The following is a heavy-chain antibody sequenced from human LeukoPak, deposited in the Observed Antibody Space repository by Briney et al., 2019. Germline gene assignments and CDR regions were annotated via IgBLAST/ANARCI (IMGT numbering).Heavy chain of an antibody. J-gene: IGHJ1*01. CDR3: TTGRLVAIRPGAGYFQH. D-gene: IGHD2-2*02. CDR2: MNPNSGNT. Sequence: ASVKVSCKASGYTFTSYVINWVRQATGQGLEWMGWMNPNSGNTGYAQKLQGRVTMTRNTSISTAYLDLSSLRSEDTAVYYFTTGRLVAIRPGAGYFQHWGQDTLVTVSS. CDR1: GYTFTSYV. V-gene: IGHV1-8*01.